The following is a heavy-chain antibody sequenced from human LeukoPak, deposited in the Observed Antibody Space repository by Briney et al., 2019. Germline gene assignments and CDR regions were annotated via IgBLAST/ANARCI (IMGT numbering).Heavy chain of an antibody. CDR2: IDRSGSTV. J-gene: IGHJ4*02. CDR1: GFTFSDHY. CDR3: ARGHFGLDF. D-gene: IGHD3/OR15-3a*01. V-gene: IGHV3-11*01. Sequence: KAGGSLRLSCAASGFTFSDHYMSWIRQAAGKGLEWVSWIDRSGSTVYYADSVQGRFTISRDNAKNSLYLQMNSLRAEDTAMYYCARGHFGLDFWGQGTLVTVSS.